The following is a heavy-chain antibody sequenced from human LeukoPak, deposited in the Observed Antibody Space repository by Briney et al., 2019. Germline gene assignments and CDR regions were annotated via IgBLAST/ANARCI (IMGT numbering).Heavy chain of an antibody. Sequence: SETLSLTCTVSGGSLSSYYWSWIRQPPGKGLEWIGYIYYSGSTYYNPSLKSRVTFSVDTSKNQFSLKLSFVTAADTAVYYCARGEDHDILTSYQPYWHFDLWGRGTLVTVSS. CDR2: IYYSGST. J-gene: IGHJ2*01. V-gene: IGHV4-59*01. CDR1: GGSLSSYY. D-gene: IGHD3-9*01. CDR3: ARGEDHDILTSYQPYWHFDL.